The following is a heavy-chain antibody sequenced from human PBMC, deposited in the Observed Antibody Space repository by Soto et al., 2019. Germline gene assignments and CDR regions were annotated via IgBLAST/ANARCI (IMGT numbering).Heavy chain of an antibody. Sequence: EVQLVESGGGLVQPGGSLRLSCAASGFTFSSYDMHWVRQATGKGLEWVSAIGTAGDTYYPGSVKGRFTISREDAKNSLYLQMNSLRAGDTALYYCARGELGIVRSYWYVDLWGRGTLVTVSS. J-gene: IGHJ2*01. V-gene: IGHV3-13*04. CDR3: ARGELGIVRSYWYVDL. CDR1: GFTFSSYD. CDR2: IGTAGDT. D-gene: IGHD7-27*01.